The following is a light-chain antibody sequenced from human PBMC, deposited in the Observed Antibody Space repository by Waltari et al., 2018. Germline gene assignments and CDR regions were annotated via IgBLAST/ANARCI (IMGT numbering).Light chain of an antibody. J-gene: IGKJ1*01. Sequence: AIQMTQSPSSLSASVGDRVTITCRASQGIRNDLGWYQQKPGKAPKVLIYAASSLQSGVPSRFSGSGSGTDFTLTISSLQPDDYATYYCLQDYIYPWTFGQGTKVEIK. V-gene: IGKV1-6*01. CDR3: LQDYIYPWT. CDR1: QGIRND. CDR2: AAS.